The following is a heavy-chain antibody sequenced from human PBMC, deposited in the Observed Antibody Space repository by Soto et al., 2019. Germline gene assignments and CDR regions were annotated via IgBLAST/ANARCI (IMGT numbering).Heavy chain of an antibody. J-gene: IGHJ4*02. V-gene: IGHV1-69*13. D-gene: IGHD5-18*01. CDR2: IIPIFGTA. CDR3: ARDEGGYSYGNLLKY. CDR1: GGTFSSYA. Sequence: ASVKVSCKASGGTFSSYAISWVRRAPGQGLEWMGGIIPIFGTANYAQKFQGRVTITADESTSTAYMELSSLRSEDTAVCYCARDEGGYSYGNLLKYWGQGTLVTVSS.